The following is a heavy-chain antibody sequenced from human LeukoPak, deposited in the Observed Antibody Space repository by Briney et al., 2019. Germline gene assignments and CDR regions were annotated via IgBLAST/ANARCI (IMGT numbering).Heavy chain of an antibody. Sequence: SETLSLTCAVYGGSFSGYCWSWIRQPPGKGLEWIGEINHSGSTNYNPSLKSRVTISVDTSKNQFSLKLSSVTAADTAVYYCARGRGRYSGYDSRGTLNYWGQGTLVTVSS. CDR1: GGSFSGYC. J-gene: IGHJ4*02. V-gene: IGHV4-34*01. D-gene: IGHD5-12*01. CDR2: INHSGST. CDR3: ARGRGRYSGYDSRGTLNY.